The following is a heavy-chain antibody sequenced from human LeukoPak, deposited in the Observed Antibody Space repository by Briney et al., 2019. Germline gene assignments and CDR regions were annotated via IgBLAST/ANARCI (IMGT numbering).Heavy chain of an antibody. J-gene: IGHJ6*02. V-gene: IGHV4-59*01. CDR3: ARDVHYFDRTPNRKTYYYAMDV. CDR2: IYYSGST. Sequence: SETLSLTCTVSGGSISSYYWSWIRQPPGKGLEWIGYIYYSGSTNYNPSLKSRVTISVDTSKNQFSLKLSSVTAADTAVYYCARDVHYFDRTPNRKTYYYAMDVWGQGTPVTVSS. CDR1: GGSISSYY. D-gene: IGHD3-22*01.